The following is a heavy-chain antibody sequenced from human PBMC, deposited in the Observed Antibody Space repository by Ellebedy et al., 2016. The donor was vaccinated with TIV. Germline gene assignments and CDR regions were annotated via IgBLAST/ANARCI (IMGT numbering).Heavy chain of an antibody. CDR3: ARGGHGGYAGWDDMDV. D-gene: IGHD5-12*01. CDR1: GFTFRSYS. CDR2: ISSTSSYT. J-gene: IGHJ6*02. V-gene: IGHV3-21*01. Sequence: GESLKLSCAASGFTFRSYSMNWVRQAPGKGLVWVSSISSTSSYTYYADSVKGRFTISRDNAKNALYLQMNSLRAEDAAVYYCARGGHGGYAGWDDMDVWGQGTTVTVSS.